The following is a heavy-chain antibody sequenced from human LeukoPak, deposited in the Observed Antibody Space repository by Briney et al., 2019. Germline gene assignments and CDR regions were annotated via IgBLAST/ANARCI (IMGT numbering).Heavy chain of an antibody. CDR1: GYTFTGYY. D-gene: IGHD2-21*01. J-gene: IGHJ5*02. CDR3: ARGRILRYNWFCT. Sequence: GASVTVSCKASGYTFTGYYMHWVRQAPGQGLEWMGWINPNSGGTNYAQKFQGRVTMTRDTSISTAYMELSRLRSDDTAVYYCARGRILRYNWFCTLGQGTLVTGSS. V-gene: IGHV1-2*02. CDR2: INPNSGGT.